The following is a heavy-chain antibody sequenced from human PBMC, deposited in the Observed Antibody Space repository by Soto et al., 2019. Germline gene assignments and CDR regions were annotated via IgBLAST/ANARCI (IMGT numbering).Heavy chain of an antibody. D-gene: IGHD6-13*01. J-gene: IGHJ5*02. CDR3: AREPPRATAGLNYFDP. CDR2: ISPFNGHT. V-gene: IGHV1-18*01. CDR1: GYTFTNFG. Sequence: QGQLVQSGAEVTKPGASVTVSCKASGYTFTNFGISWMRQAPGQGLEWMGWISPFNGHTHYAQKFQGRVALTTDTSTSTAFLLLRSLRSDDTAAYYCAREPPRATAGLNYFDPWGQGTLVTVSS.